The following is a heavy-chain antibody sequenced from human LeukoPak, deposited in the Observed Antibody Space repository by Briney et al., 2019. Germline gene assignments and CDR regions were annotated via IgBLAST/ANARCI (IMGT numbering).Heavy chain of an antibody. D-gene: IGHD3-9*01. J-gene: IGHJ4*02. CDR3: ARDPGDTDWYNFDF. CDR2: LHSSGST. Sequence: SETLSLTCTVSGGSLSGHFWSWFRRPPGKGLENIGYLHSSGSTNYNPSYKSRVTVSLEMSKNQFSLSLSSVTAADTAVYYCARDPGDTDWYNFDFWGQGILVTVSS. CDR1: GGSLSGHF. V-gene: IGHV4-59*11.